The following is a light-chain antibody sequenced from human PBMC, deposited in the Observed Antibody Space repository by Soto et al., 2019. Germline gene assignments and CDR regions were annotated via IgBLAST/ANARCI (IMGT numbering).Light chain of an antibody. CDR1: HSVIINF. CDR3: HQRSNWPSST. V-gene: IGKV3-11*01. Sequence: EMELPQSPGTLALSPGERATLSXRASHSVIINFLAWYQPEPXXSTRLXXXDQXNRATGIPARFSGSGSGKDFALNISSIQPADLQAYYCHQRSNWPSSTFGQGTQLEIK. J-gene: IGKJ5*01. CDR2: DQX.